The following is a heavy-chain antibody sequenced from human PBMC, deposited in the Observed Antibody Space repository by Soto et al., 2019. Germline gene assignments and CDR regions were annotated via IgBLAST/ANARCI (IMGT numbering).Heavy chain of an antibody. J-gene: IGHJ6*02. Sequence: SETLSLTCAFYCGSFSGYYWSWIRQPPGKGLEWIGEINHSGSTNYNPSLKSRVTISVDTSKNQFSLKLSSVTAADTAVYYCARGLVYYGSGSYHGMDVWGQGTTVTVSS. CDR1: CGSFSGYY. CDR3: ARGLVYYGSGSYHGMDV. D-gene: IGHD3-10*01. CDR2: INHSGST. V-gene: IGHV4-34*01.